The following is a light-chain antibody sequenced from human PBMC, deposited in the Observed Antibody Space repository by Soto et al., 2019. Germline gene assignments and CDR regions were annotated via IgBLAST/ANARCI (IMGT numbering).Light chain of an antibody. CDR1: QSVSSN. CDR3: QQYNNWPPT. CDR2: GAS. Sequence: EIVMTQSPATLSVSPGERATLSCRASQSVSSNLAWSQQNPGQAPRLLIYGASTRATGIPARFSGSGSGTEFTLTISSLQSEDFAVYYCQQYNNWPPTFGQGTKVEIK. V-gene: IGKV3-15*01. J-gene: IGKJ1*01.